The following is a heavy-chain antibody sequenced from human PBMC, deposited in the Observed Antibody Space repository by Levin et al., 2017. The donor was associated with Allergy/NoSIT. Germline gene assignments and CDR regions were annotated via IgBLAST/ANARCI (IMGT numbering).Heavy chain of an antibody. CDR2: ISSDGRKK. V-gene: IGHV3-30*18. CDR1: GFPFSSYG. Sequence: GESLKISCAASGFPFSSYGMHWVRQAPGKGLEWVAVISSDGRKKFYADSVKGRFTISRDNSKNTLDLQMNSLRAEDTAVYYCAKDVYGSGWYPLGNDAFEMWGQGTKVSVSS. D-gene: IGHD6-19*01. CDR3: AKDVYGSGWYPLGNDAFEM. J-gene: IGHJ3*02.